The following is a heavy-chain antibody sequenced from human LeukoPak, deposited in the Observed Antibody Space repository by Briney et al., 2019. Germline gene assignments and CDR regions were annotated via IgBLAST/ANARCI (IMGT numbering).Heavy chain of an antibody. J-gene: IGHJ4*02. V-gene: IGHV3-30-3*01. D-gene: IGHD1-26*01. CDR3: ARSDFSGASGSYDY. Sequence: GGSLRLSCAASGFTFSSYAMHWVRQAPGKGLEWVAVISCDGSNKYYADSVKGRFTISRDNSKNTLYLQMNSLRAEDTAVYYCARSDFSGASGSYDYWGQGTLVTVSS. CDR2: ISCDGSNK. CDR1: GFTFSSYA.